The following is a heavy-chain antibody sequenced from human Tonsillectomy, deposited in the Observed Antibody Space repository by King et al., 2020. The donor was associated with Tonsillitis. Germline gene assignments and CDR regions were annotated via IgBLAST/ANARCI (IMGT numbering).Heavy chain of an antibody. Sequence: QLQESGPGLVKPSETLSLTCTVSGGSISSSSYYWDWIRQPPGQGLEWIGSIYYSGSTYYNPSLKSRVTISVDTSKNQFSLKLSSVTAADTAVYYCARGLGYYYDSKGWGDPWGQGTLVTVSS. CDR3: ARGLGYYYDSKGWGDP. CDR2: IYYSGST. V-gene: IGHV4-39*01. D-gene: IGHD3-22*01. J-gene: IGHJ5*02. CDR1: GGSISSSSYY.